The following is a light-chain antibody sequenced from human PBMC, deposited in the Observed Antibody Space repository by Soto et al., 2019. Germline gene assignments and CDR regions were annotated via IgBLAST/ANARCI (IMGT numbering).Light chain of an antibody. CDR1: QTISSW. V-gene: IGKV1-5*03. CDR3: QQYSTYTPRT. CDR2: KAS. Sequence: DIQMTQSPSTLSGSVGDGVTITCRSSQTISSWLAWYQQKPGKAPKILIYKASSLESGVPSRFSGSGSGTEFTLTISSLQPDDFATYYCQQYSTYTPRTFGQGTNVDIK. J-gene: IGKJ1*01.